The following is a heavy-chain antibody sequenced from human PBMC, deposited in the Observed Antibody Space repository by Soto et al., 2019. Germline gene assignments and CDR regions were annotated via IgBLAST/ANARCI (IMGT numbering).Heavy chain of an antibody. V-gene: IGHV3-7*01. CDR2: IKEDGSEK. CDR3: AGQKYYDFWSASPPHNWFDP. Sequence: EVQLLESGGGLVQPGGSLRLSCAASGFPFSTSWMTWVRQAPGKGLEWVANIKEDGSEKNYVDSVKGRFTVSRDNAKKSLYLQMNSLRAEDTAVYYCAGQKYYDFWSASPPHNWFDPWGQGTLVTVSS. CDR1: GFPFSTSW. D-gene: IGHD3-3*01. J-gene: IGHJ5*02.